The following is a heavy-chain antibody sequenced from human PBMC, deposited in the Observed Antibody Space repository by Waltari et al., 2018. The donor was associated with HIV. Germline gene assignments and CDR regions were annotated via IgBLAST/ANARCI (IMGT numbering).Heavy chain of an antibody. Sequence: EVQLLESGGGLVQPGGSLRHSCVASAVTCQSYAMTLVRQAPGKGVEWVSGLSGSGGSTPYADSVKGRFTISRDNSKDTLYLQMNTLRAEDTAVYYCAIQHNPLHNYYYGMDVWGQGTTVTVSS. CDR1: AVTCQSYA. J-gene: IGHJ6*02. D-gene: IGHD1-1*01. CDR3: AIQHNPLHNYYYGMDV. CDR2: LSGSGGST. V-gene: IGHV3-23*01.